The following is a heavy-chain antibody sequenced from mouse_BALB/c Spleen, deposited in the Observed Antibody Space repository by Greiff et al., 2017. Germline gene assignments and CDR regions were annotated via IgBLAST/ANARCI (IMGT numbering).Heavy chain of an antibody. V-gene: IGHV5-17*02. D-gene: IGHD2-1*01. Sequence: EVKLVESGGGLVQPGGSRKLSVAASGFPFGSFELHGVRRAPEKGLEWVAYISSGSSTIYYADTVKGRFTISRDNPKNTLFLQMTSLRSEDTAMYYCARGGNYETWFAYWGQGTLVTVSA. J-gene: IGHJ3*01. CDR2: ISSGSSTI. CDR1: GFPFGSFE. CDR3: ARGGNYETWFAY.